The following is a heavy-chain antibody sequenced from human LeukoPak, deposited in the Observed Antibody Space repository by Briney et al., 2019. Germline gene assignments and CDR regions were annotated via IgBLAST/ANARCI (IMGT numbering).Heavy chain of an antibody. CDR1: GYTFTSYY. D-gene: IGHD3-10*02. Sequence: EASVKVSCKASGYTFTSYYMHWVRQAPGQGLEWMGWINPNSGGTNYAQKFQGRVTMTRDTSISTAYMELSRLTSDDTAVYYCARVSLWPDVTLNYWGQGTLVTVSS. V-gene: IGHV1-2*02. CDR2: INPNSGGT. J-gene: IGHJ4*02. CDR3: ARVSLWPDVTLNY.